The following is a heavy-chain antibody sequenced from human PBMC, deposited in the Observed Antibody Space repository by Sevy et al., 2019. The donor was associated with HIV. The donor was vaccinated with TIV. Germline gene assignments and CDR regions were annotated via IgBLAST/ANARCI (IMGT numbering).Heavy chain of an antibody. J-gene: IGHJ6*02. V-gene: IGHV3-23*01. D-gene: IGHD2-15*01. CDR1: GFPFSNYA. Sequence: GGSLRLSCAASGFPFSNYAMSWIRQAPGKGLEGVSTLIGGGSRTYYADSVTGRFTISRDNSKNTLYLQMNSRRADDPAIYYCAKRRVQSGLSGGGANYGWDVCGHGTTVTVSS. CDR2: LIGGGSRT. CDR3: AKRRVQSGLSGGGANYGWDV.